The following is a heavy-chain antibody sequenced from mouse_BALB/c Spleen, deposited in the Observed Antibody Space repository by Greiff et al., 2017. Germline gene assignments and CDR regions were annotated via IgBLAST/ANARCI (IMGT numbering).Heavy chain of an antibody. CDR2: ISYSGST. Sequence: EVKLQESGPGLVKPSQSLSLTCTVTGYSITSDYTWNWIRQFPGNKLEWMGYISYSGSTSYNPSLKSRISITRDTSKNQFFLQLNSVTTEDTATYYCARRGGGSWFAYWGQGTLVTVSA. CDR1: GYSITSDYT. J-gene: IGHJ3*01. CDR3: ARRGGGSWFAY. V-gene: IGHV3-2*02.